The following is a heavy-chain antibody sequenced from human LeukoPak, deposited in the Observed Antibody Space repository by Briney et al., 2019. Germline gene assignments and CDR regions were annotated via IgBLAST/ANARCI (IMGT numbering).Heavy chain of an antibody. CDR3: AKGQQSGSYSSSDY. CDR2: ISGSGGDT. D-gene: IGHD1-26*01. V-gene: IGHV3-23*01. J-gene: IGHJ4*02. CDR1: GFTFSTYT. Sequence: GGSLRLSCAASGFTFSTYTMNWVRQAPGKGLEWVSVISGSGGDTYYADSVKGRFTISRDNSKNTLYLQMNSLRAEDTAVYHCAKGQQSGSYSSSDYRGQGTLVTVSS.